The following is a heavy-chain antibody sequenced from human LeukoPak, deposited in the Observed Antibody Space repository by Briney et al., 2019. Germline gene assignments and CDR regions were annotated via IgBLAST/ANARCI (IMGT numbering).Heavy chain of an antibody. D-gene: IGHD3-10*01. CDR3: ARLLLWFGFVDY. V-gene: IGHV4-39*01. Sequence: PSETLSLTCTVSGGSISGCYWAWIRQPPGKGLEWIGSIYYSGSTYYNPSLKSRVTISVDTSKNQFSLKLSSVTAADTAVYYCARLLLWFGFVDYWGQGTLVTVSS. CDR2: IYYSGST. J-gene: IGHJ4*02. CDR1: GGSISGCY.